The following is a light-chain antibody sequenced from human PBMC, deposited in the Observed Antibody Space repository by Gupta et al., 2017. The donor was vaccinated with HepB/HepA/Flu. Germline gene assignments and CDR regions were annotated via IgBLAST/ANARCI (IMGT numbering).Light chain of an antibody. CDR3: QQRHSYPIT. V-gene: IGKV1-9*01. CDR2: TAS. Sequence: DIQLTQYPSFLSASAGDRVTITCRASQGISNYLAWYQQKPGRAPKLLIHTASTLYGGVPSRFSGSGSGTEFTLTISSLQPEDFATYYCQQRHSYPITFGQGTRLEIK. CDR1: QGISNY. J-gene: IGKJ5*01.